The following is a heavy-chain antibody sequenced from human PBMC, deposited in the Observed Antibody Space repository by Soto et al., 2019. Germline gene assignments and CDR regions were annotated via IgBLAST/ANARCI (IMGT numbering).Heavy chain of an antibody. V-gene: IGHV4-39*02. CDR3: ARDKITGLFDY. Sequence: SETLSLTCTVSGGSVSSNSYSWGWIRQSPGKGLEWIGTIYSTENTYYHPSLLSRVTISVDTSMNQFSLKLTSVTAADTAVYYCARDKITGLFDYWGQGTLVTVSS. CDR2: IYSTENT. CDR1: GGSVSSNSYS. J-gene: IGHJ4*02. D-gene: IGHD2-8*02.